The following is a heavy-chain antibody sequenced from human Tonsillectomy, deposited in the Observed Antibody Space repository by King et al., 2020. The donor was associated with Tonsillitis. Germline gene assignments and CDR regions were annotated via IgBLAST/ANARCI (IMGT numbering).Heavy chain of an antibody. CDR3: TRDLSGGDFTYFDY. J-gene: IGHJ4*02. V-gene: IGHV3-74*01. CDR2: INSDGSST. CDR1: GFTFSSYW. D-gene: IGHD3-3*01. Sequence: VQLVESGGGLVQPGGSLRLSCAASGFTFSSYWMHWVRQAPGKGLVWVSRINSDGSSTSYADSVKGRFTISRDNAKNTLYLQMNSQRAEDTAGYYCTRDLSGGDFTYFDYWGQGTLVTVSS.